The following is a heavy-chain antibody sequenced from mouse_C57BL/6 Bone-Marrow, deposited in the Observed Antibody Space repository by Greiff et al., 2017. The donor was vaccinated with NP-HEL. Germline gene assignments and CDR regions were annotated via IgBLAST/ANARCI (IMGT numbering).Heavy chain of an antibody. CDR2: ISSGSSTL. J-gene: IGHJ4*01. Sequence: EVQGVESGGGLVKPGGSLKLSCAASGFTFSDYGMHWVRQAPEKGLEWVAYISSGSSTLYYADTVKGRITISRDNAKNTLFLQKTSLRSEDTSMYYCARWLSYAMDYWGQGTSVTVSS. D-gene: IGHD2-2*01. CDR3: ARWLSYAMDY. CDR1: GFTFSDYG. V-gene: IGHV5-17*01.